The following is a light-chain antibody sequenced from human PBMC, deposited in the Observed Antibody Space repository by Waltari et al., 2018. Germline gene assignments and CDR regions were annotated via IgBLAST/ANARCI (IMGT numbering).Light chain of an antibody. CDR1: QSLVPRDGNTD. CDR2: KVS. J-gene: IGKJ2*01. V-gene: IGKV2-30*02. CDR3: MQGTHWPLYT. Sequence: DVVMTQSPPSLPVALGQPASISCRSSQSLVPRDGNTDLNWFQHRPGQASRRLIYKVSNRESGVPDRFSGSGAGTDFTLKVSRVEAEDVGVYYCMQGTHWPLYTFGQGTKLEIK.